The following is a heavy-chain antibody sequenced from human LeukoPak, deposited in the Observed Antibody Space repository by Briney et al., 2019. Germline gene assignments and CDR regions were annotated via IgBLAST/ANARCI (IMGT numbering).Heavy chain of an antibody. CDR2: IWYDGSKK. V-gene: IGHV3-33*08. D-gene: IGHD5-24*01. CDR1: GFTFSNSA. CDR3: ARELSPVETYYFDY. J-gene: IGHJ4*02. Sequence: PGGSLRLSCAASGFTFSNSAMHWVRQAPGKGLEWVAVIWYDGSKKYYADSVKGRFTISRDNSKNTLYLQMNSLRVEDTAVYYCARELSPVETYYFDYWGQGTLVTVSS.